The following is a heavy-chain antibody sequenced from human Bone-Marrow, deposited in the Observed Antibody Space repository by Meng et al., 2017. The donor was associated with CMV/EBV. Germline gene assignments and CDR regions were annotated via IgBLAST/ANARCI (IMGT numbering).Heavy chain of an antibody. J-gene: IGHJ6*02. CDR3: AKTSGRWV. CDR2: ISAGGAST. D-gene: IGHD6-19*01. CDR1: GFTFNSNA. Sequence: GASLKISCAASGFTFNSNAMSWLRQAPGKGLEGVSVISAGGASTHYGDSVKGRFTISRDNSKNTLYLQMNSLRAEDTGVYYCAKTSGRWVWGQGTTVTVSS. V-gene: IGHV3-23*01.